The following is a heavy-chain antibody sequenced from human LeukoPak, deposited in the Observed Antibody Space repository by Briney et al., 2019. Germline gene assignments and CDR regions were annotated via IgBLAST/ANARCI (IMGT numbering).Heavy chain of an antibody. D-gene: IGHD6-13*01. CDR1: GFTFSSYW. J-gene: IGHJ4*02. CDR2: IKQDGSEK. Sequence: QTGGSLRLSCAASGFTFSSYWMSWVRQAPGKGLEWVANIKQDGSEKYYVDSVKGRFTISRDNAKNSLYLQMNSLRAEDTAVYYCARESGSSSWRIGYWGQGTLVTVSS. CDR3: ARESGSSSWRIGY. V-gene: IGHV3-7*01.